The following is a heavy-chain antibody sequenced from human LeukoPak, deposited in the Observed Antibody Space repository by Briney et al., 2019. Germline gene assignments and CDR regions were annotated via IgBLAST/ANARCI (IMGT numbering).Heavy chain of an antibody. CDR3: ARARPELVPAAIHYYYYYYMDV. CDR1: GFTFSSYS. CDR2: ISSSTSTI. D-gene: IGHD2-2*02. Sequence: GGSLRLSCAASGFTFSSYSMNWVRQAPGKGLEWVSYISSSTSTIYYADSVKGRFTISRDNAKNSLYLQMNSLRAEDTAVYYCARARPELVPAAIHYYYYYYMDVWGKGTTVTASS. J-gene: IGHJ6*03. V-gene: IGHV3-48*04.